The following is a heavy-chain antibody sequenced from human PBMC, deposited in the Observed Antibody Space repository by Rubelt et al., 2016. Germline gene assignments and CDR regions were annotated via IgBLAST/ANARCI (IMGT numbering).Heavy chain of an antibody. CDR3: AREGLVGATGFDF. V-gene: IGHV3-23*01. D-gene: IGHD1-26*01. Sequence: EVQLLESGGGLVQPGGSLRLSCTASGFTLSTYSMTWVRQAPGKGLEWLSVISSSAFGFVTYYAEYVRGRITLSRENSKNTLYLQMNSLRAEDTAVYYCAREGLVGATGFDFWGRGTLVTVSS. J-gene: IGHJ4*02. CDR1: GFTLSTYS. CDR2: ISSSAFGFVT.